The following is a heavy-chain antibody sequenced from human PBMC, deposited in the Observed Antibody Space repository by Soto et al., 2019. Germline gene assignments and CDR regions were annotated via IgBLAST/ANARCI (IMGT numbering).Heavy chain of an antibody. CDR1: GFTFSSYA. CDR3: ARERPFIYDFWSGSFDC. Sequence: PGGSLRLSCAASGFTFSSYAMTWVRQAPGKGLEWVSSISFSDGSNKYYADSVKGRFTISRDNSKNTLYLQMNSLRAEDTAVYYCARERPFIYDFWSGSFDCWGQGTLVTVSS. J-gene: IGHJ4*02. CDR2: ISFSDGSNK. D-gene: IGHD3-3*01. V-gene: IGHV3-23*01.